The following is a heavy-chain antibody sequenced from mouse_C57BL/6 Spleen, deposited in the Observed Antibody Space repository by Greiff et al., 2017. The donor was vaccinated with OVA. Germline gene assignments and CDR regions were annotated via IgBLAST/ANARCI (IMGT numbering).Heavy chain of an antibody. Sequence: VKLQQPGAELVRPGSSVKLSCKASGYTFTSYWMDWVKQRPGQGLEWIGNIYPSDSETLYNQKFKDKATLTVDKSSSTAYMQLSSLTSEDSAVYYCAGGLRSPFDYWGQGTTLTVSS. J-gene: IGHJ2*01. D-gene: IGHD1-1*01. CDR2: IYPSDSET. CDR1: GYTFTSYW. V-gene: IGHV1-61*01. CDR3: AGGLRSPFDY.